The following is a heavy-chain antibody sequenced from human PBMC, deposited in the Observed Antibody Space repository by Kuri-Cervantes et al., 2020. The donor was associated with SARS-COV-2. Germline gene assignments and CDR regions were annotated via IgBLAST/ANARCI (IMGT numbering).Heavy chain of an antibody. CDR3: AREQISLIVLQSGTFAI. J-gene: IGHJ3*02. CDR2: TYYNSQWYT. Sequence: LRLSCAISGESVSSNSAACDWIRQSPSRGLEWLGRTYYNSQWYTDYSPSVKSRIIIRSDTSKNHVSLQLNSVTPEDTAVYYCAREQISLIVLQSGTFAIWGQGTMVTVSS. CDR1: GESVSSNSAA. D-gene: IGHD3-22*01. V-gene: IGHV6-1*01.